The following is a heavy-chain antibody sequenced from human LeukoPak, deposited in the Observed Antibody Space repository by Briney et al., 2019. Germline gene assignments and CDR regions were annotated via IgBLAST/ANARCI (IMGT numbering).Heavy chain of an antibody. CDR1: GFTFSSYA. CDR2: IKQDGSEK. J-gene: IGHJ4*02. Sequence: GGSLRLSCAASGFTFSSYAMSWVRQAPGKGLEWVANIKQDGSEKHYVDSVKGRLTISRDNAKNLLYLQMNSLRVEDTAVYYCAGGPGFLIDCWGQGTLVTVSS. V-gene: IGHV3-7*01. CDR3: AGGPGFLIDC. D-gene: IGHD3-3*01.